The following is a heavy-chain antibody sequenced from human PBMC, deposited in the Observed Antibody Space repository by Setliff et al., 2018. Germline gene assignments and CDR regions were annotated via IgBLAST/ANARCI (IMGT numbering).Heavy chain of an antibody. V-gene: IGHV3-23*01. CDR2: MSGSGGSI. CDR1: GFTFTSYV. D-gene: IGHD3-3*01. CDR3: GRDVFDFRTGQGGP. Sequence: GGSLRLSCVASGFTFTSYVMTWVRQAPGKGLEWVSAMSGSGGSINYADSVKGRFTISRDNSKNSLYLQMNSLRVEDTSVYYCGRDVFDFRTGQGGPWGQGTRVTVSS. J-gene: IGHJ5*02.